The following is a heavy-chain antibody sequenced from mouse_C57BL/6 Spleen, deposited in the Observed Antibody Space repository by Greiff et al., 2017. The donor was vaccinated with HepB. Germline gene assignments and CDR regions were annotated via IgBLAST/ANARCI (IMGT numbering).Heavy chain of an antibody. D-gene: IGHD2-14*01. CDR1: GFTFSSYA. Sequence: DVHLVESGEGLVKPGGSLKLSCAASGFTFSSYAMSWVRQTPEKRLEWVAYISSGGDYIYYADTVKGRFTISRDNARNTLYLQMSSLKSEDTAMYYCTRGLYRDYYAMDYWGQGTSVTVSS. CDR3: TRGLYRDYYAMDY. V-gene: IGHV5-9-1*02. CDR2: ISSGGDYI. J-gene: IGHJ4*01.